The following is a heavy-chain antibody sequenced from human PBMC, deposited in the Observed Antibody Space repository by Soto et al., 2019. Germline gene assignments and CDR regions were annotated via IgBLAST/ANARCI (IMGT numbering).Heavy chain of an antibody. V-gene: IGHV3-74*01. J-gene: IGHJ4*02. CDR1: GFTFSSYG. Sequence: GGSLRLSCVASGFTFSSYGMHWVRQAPGKGLVWVSRINSDGSSTTYADSVKGRFTISRDNAKNTLYLQMNSLRAEDTAVYYCVRGEGGWETYWGQGTLVTVSS. CDR3: VRGEGGWETY. D-gene: IGHD6-19*01. CDR2: INSDGSST.